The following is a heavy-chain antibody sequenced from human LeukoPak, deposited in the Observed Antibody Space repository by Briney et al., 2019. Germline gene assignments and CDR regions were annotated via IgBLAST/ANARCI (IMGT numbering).Heavy chain of an antibody. CDR3: ARLAVAGLGAFDI. CDR2: IYYSGST. Sequence: SETLSLTCTVSGGSTSSYYWSWIRQPPGKGLEWIGYIYYSGSTNYNPSLKSRVTISVDTSKNQFSLKLSSVTAADTAVYYCARLAVAGLGAFDIWGQGTMVTVSS. CDR1: GGSTSSYY. J-gene: IGHJ3*02. D-gene: IGHD6-19*01. V-gene: IGHV4-59*01.